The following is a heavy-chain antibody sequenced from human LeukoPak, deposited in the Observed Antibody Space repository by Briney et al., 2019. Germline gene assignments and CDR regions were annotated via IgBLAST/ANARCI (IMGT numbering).Heavy chain of an antibody. V-gene: IGHV1-2*02. D-gene: IGHD1-26*01. CDR1: GYTFTGYY. CDR2: INPNSGGT. Sequence: GASVKVSCKASGYTFTGYYMHWVRQAPGQGLEWMGWINPNSGGTNYAQKFQGRVTMTRDTSKNQFSLKLSSVTAADTAVYYCARQHSGSYLQGRYFDYWGQGTLVTVSS. CDR3: ARQHSGSYLQGRYFDY. J-gene: IGHJ4*02.